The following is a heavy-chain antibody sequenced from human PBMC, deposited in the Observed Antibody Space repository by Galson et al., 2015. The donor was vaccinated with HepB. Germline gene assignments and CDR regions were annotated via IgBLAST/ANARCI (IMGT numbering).Heavy chain of an antibody. V-gene: IGHV3-30*03. D-gene: IGHD1-26*01. Sequence: SLRLSCAGSGFSFSSYDMHWVRQAPGKGLELVAVVSYDGINKYYADSVKGRFTISSDNSKNTLYLQMDSLRAEDTAVYYCARYSKYSGSYRPFFDYWGQGTLVTVSS. CDR2: VSYDGINK. J-gene: IGHJ4*02. CDR1: GFSFSSYD. CDR3: ARYSKYSGSYRPFFDY.